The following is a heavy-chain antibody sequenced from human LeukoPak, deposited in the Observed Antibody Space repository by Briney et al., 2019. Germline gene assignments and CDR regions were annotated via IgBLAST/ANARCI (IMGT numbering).Heavy chain of an antibody. D-gene: IGHD2-2*01. CDR2: ISGSGGST. J-gene: IGHJ6*02. V-gene: IGHV3-23*01. CDR1: GFTFSSYA. Sequence: PGGSLRLSCAASGFTFSSYAMSWVRQAPGKGLEWVSAISGSGGSTYYADSVKGRFTISRDNSKNTLYLQMNSLRAEDTAVYYCAKDFQLLVFGIVVVPAAPYYYYYGMDVWGQGTTVTVSS. CDR3: AKDFQLLVFGIVVVPAAPYYYYYGMDV.